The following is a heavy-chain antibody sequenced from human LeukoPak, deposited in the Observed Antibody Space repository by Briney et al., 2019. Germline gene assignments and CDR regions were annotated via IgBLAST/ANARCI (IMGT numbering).Heavy chain of an antibody. CDR1: GGSISSSIYY. J-gene: IGHJ3*02. CDR3: ARSYCGGDCYFPPDAFDI. CDR2: IYYSGST. D-gene: IGHD2-21*02. Sequence: PSQTLSLTCTVSGGSISSSIYYWGWIRQPPGKGLEWIGSIYYSGSTYYNPSLKSRVTISVDTSKNQFSLKLSSVTAADTAVYYSARSYCGGDCYFPPDAFDIWGQGTMVTVSS. V-gene: IGHV4-39*07.